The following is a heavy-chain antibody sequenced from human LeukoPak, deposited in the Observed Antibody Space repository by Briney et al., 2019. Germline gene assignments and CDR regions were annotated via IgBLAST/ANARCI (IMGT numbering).Heavy chain of an antibody. Sequence: GGSLRLSCVASGFTLSSYYMHWVRQVPGKGLVWVSCINGDGSSTKYADSVKGRFTISRDNAKNSLYLQMSSLTAEDMALYYCAKTRNGHYGIDYWGQGTPVTVSS. V-gene: IGHV3-74*01. CDR2: INGDGSST. D-gene: IGHD4-17*01. CDR1: GFTLSSYY. CDR3: AKTRNGHYGIDY. J-gene: IGHJ4*02.